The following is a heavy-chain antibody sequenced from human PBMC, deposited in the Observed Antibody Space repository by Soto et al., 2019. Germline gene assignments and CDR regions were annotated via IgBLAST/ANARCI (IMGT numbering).Heavy chain of an antibody. J-gene: IGHJ4*02. CDR1: GGSISSYY. Sequence: ETLSLTCTVSGGSISSYYWSWIRQPPGKGLEWIGYIYYSGSTNYNPSLKSRVTISVDTSKNQFSLKLSSVTAADTAVYYCARTGDNGYHFDYWGQGTLVTVSS. V-gene: IGHV4-59*08. CDR2: IYYSGST. D-gene: IGHD5-12*01. CDR3: ARTGDNGYHFDY.